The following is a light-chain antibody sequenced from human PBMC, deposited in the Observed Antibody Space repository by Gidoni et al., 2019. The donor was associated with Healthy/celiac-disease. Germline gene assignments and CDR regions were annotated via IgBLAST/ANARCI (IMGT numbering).Light chain of an antibody. CDR3: CSYAGSSTLPV. Sequence: QSALTQPASVSGSPGQSTTISCTGTSSEVGSYNLVSWYQQHPGKAPKLMIYEGSKRPSGVSNRFSGSKSGNTASLTISGLQAEDEADYYCCSYAGSSTLPVFGTGTKVTVL. J-gene: IGLJ1*01. CDR1: SSEVGSYNL. CDR2: EGS. V-gene: IGLV2-23*01.